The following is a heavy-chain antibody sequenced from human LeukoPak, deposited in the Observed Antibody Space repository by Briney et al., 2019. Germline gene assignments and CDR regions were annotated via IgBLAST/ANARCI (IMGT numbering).Heavy chain of an antibody. CDR1: GYTFTSYA. CDR3: ARVVAGTYYDILTGYYTEQSFDY. V-gene: IGHV7-4-1*02. J-gene: IGHJ4*02. Sequence: ASVKVSCKASGYTFTSYAVNWVRQAPGQGLEWMGWINTNTGNPTYAQGFTGRFVFSLDTSVSTAYLQISSLKAEDTAVYYCARVVAGTYYDILTGYYTEQSFDYWGQGTLVTVSS. D-gene: IGHD3-9*01. CDR2: INTNTGNP.